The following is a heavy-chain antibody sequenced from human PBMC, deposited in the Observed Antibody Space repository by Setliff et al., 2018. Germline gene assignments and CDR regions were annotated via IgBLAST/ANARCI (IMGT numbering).Heavy chain of an antibody. Sequence: SETLSLTCTVSGDSISSSNYYWGWIRQPPGKGLEWIGSVYSSGSPYYNPSLKSRVTISVDTSKNQFSLKLSSVTAADTAVYYCARQPEGGQYDSSGYYGMAPYYFDYWGQGTLVTVSS. CDR3: ARQPEGGQYDSSGYYGMAPYYFDY. CDR1: GDSISSSNYY. CDR2: VYSSGSP. J-gene: IGHJ4*02. D-gene: IGHD3-22*01. V-gene: IGHV4-39*01.